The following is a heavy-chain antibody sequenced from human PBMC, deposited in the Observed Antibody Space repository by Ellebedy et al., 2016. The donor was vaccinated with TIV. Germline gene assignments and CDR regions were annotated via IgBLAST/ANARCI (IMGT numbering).Heavy chain of an antibody. V-gene: IGHV3-21*01. J-gene: IGHJ4*02. CDR2: ISSSSTYI. D-gene: IGHD6-19*01. Sequence: GESLKISCAASGFNFSGYCMHWVRQSPGKGLEWVSSISSSSTYIYYADSVKGRFTIARDNAKTSVYLQMNSPRAEDTAVYYCARGRTFGAVADVFDYWGQGTLVTVSS. CDR3: ARGRTFGAVADVFDY. CDR1: GFNFSGYC.